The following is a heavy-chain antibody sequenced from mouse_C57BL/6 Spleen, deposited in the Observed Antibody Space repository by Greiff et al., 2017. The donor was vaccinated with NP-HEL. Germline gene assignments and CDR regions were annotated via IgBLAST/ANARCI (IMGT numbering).Heavy chain of an antibody. J-gene: IGHJ3*01. V-gene: IGHV1-80*01. Sequence: QVQLQQSGAELVKPGASVKISCKASGYAFSSYWMNWVKQRPGKGLEWIGQIYPGDGDTNYNGKFKGKATLTAAKSSSTAYMQLSSLTSEDSAVYFCAKGGGYGYDPAWFAYWGQGTLVTVSA. D-gene: IGHD2-2*01. CDR2: IYPGDGDT. CDR1: GYAFSSYW. CDR3: AKGGGYGYDPAWFAY.